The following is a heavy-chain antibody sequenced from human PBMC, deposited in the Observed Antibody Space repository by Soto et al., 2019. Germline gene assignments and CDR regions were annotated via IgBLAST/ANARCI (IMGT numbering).Heavy chain of an antibody. J-gene: IGHJ4*02. CDR3: AKACFDTPALEY. D-gene: IGHD2-2*01. V-gene: IGHV3-30*14. CDR2: MSYDGSDK. Sequence: QVQLVESGGGVVQPGRSLRLSCAASGFSFRSYAMHWVRQAPGKGLEWVAVMSYDGSDKDYADSVKGRFTISRDNSKNTLYLQMSSLRDEDTAVYYWAKACFDTPALEYWGQGTQVTVSS. CDR1: GFSFRSYA.